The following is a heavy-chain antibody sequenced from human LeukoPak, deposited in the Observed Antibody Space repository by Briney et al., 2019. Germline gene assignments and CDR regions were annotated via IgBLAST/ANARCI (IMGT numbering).Heavy chain of an antibody. CDR2: IIPIFGTA. V-gene: IGHV1-69*01. CDR1: AGTFSSYA. D-gene: IGHD4-17*01. CDR3: ARGPDYGYDYYYYYGMDV. Sequence: SVKVSCKASAGTFSSYAISWVRQAPGQGLEWMGGIIPIFGTANYAQKFQGRVTITADESTSTAYMELSSLRSEDTAVYYCARGPDYGYDYYYYYGMDVWGQGTTVTVSS. J-gene: IGHJ6*02.